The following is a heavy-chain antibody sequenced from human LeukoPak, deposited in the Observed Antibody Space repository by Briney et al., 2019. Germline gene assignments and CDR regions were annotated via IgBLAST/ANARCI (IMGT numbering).Heavy chain of an antibody. Sequence: SETLSLTCTVSGGSISSYYWSWIRQPPGKGLEWIGYIYYSGSTNYNPSLKSRVTISVDTSKNQFSLKLSSVTAADTAVYYCARLVYSSSWSFDYWGQGTLVTVSS. J-gene: IGHJ4*02. CDR2: IYYSGST. CDR3: ARLVYSSSWSFDY. V-gene: IGHV4-59*08. D-gene: IGHD6-13*01. CDR1: GGSISSYY.